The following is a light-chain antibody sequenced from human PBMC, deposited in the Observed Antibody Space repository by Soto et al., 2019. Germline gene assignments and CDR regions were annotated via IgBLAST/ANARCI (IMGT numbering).Light chain of an antibody. CDR1: QSVSSNS. Sequence: EIVLTQSPGTLSLSPGERATLSCWASQSVSSNSLAWYQQKPGQAPRLRIYGASTRATGIPDRFSGGGSGTDFTLPLSRLEPEDFAVYYCQHYGSSLFTFGPGTKVDI. V-gene: IGKV3-20*01. J-gene: IGKJ3*01. CDR2: GAS. CDR3: QHYGSSLFT.